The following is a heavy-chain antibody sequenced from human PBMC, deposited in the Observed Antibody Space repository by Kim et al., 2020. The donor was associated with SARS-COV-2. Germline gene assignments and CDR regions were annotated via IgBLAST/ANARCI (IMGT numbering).Heavy chain of an antibody. V-gene: IGHV1-3*01. J-gene: IGHJ6*02. D-gene: IGHD6-13*01. CDR1: GYTFTSYA. CDR2: INAGNGNT. Sequence: ASVKVSCKASGYTFTSYAMHWVRQAPGQRLEWMGWINAGNGNTKYSQKFQGRVTITRDTSASTAYMELSSLRSEDTAVYYCASSDSSSWYEIPYYYYGMDVWGQGTTVTVSS. CDR3: ASSDSSSWYEIPYYYYGMDV.